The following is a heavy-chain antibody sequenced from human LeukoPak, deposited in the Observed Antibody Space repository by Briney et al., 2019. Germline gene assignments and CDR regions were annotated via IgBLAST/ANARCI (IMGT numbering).Heavy chain of an antibody. D-gene: IGHD3-3*01. CDR1: GGTFSSYA. CDR3: AREIGYDFWTYFDI. V-gene: IGHV1-69*13. J-gene: IGHJ3*02. CDR2: IIPIFGTA. Sequence: SVTVSCKASGGTFSSYAISWVRQAPGQGLEWMGGIIPIFGTANYAQKFQGRVTITADESTSTAYMELSSLRSEDTAVYYCAREIGYDFWTYFDIWGQGTMVTVSS.